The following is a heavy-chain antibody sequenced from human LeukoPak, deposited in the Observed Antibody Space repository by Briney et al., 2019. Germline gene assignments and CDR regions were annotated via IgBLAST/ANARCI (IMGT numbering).Heavy chain of an antibody. CDR2: IRSKANSYAT. D-gene: IGHD3-10*01. V-gene: IGHV3-73*01. Sequence: GGSLRLSCAASGFTFSGSAMHWVRQASGKGLEWVGRIRSKANSYATAYAASVKGRFTISRDNSKNTLYLQMNSVRVEDTAVYFCAKDVKMFRGPMIMRHFDYWGQGALVTVSS. CDR1: GFTFSGSA. J-gene: IGHJ4*02. CDR3: AKDVKMFRGPMIMRHFDY.